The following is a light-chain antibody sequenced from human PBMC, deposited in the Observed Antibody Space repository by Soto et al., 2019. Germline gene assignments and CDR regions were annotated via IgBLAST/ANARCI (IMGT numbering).Light chain of an antibody. V-gene: IGKV3-15*01. CDR3: QQYSNGWT. CDR2: GAS. CDR1: QSVSVN. J-gene: IGKJ1*01. Sequence: EIVMTQSPATLSVSPGERATLFCRASQSVSVNLAWYQQRPGQAPRLLIYGASTRATTIPPRFSGSGSGTDFTLTISSLQSEDFAVYYCQQYSNGWTFGQGTKVEIK.